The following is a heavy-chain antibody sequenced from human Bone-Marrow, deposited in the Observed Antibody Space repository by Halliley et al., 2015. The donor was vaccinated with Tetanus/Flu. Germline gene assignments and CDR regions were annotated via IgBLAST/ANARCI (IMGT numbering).Heavy chain of an antibody. V-gene: IGHV3-74*01. D-gene: IGHD1-1*01. CDR3: ARPSLENGPRTWFDP. CDR2: INSDGSGT. CDR1: GFTFSTYW. Sequence: AVSGFTFSTYWMHWVRQAPGKGLVWVSRINSDGSGTSYADSVKGRFTISRDNAKDTLYLQMNSLRAEDTAMYYCARPSLENGPRTWFDPWGQGSLVTVSS. J-gene: IGHJ5*02.